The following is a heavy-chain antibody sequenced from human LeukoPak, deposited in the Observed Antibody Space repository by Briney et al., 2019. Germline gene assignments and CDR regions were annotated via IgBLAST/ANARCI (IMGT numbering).Heavy chain of an antibody. CDR3: ARVSDSSGYYADFDY. V-gene: IGHV1-18*01. D-gene: IGHD3-22*01. J-gene: IGHJ4*02. Sequence: ASVKVSCKASGYTFTSYGFSWVRQAPGQGLEWMGWISAYNGNTNYAQKLQGRVTMTTDTSTSTAYMELRSLRSDDTAVYYCARVSDSSGYYADFDYWGQGTLVTVSS. CDR1: GYTFTSYG. CDR2: ISAYNGNT.